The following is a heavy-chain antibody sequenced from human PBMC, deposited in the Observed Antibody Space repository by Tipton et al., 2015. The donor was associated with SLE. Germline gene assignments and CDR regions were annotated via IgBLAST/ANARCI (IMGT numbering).Heavy chain of an antibody. CDR2: INHSGST. Sequence: LRLSCTVSGYSISSGYYWGWIRQPPGKGLEWIGEINHSGSTNYNPSLKSRVTISVDASKNQFSLKLSSVTAADTAVYYCARLSDSYFDYWGQGTLVTVSS. J-gene: IGHJ4*02. D-gene: IGHD2-21*01. V-gene: IGHV4-38-2*02. CDR3: ARLSDSYFDY. CDR1: GYSISSGYY.